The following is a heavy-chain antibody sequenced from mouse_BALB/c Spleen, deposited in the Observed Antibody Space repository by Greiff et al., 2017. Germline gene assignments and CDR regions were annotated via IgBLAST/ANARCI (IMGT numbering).Heavy chain of an antibody. CDR1: GFTFSNYW. D-gene: IGHD1-1*01. CDR3: TRISFYYYGRDYAMDY. CDR2: IRLKSNNYAT. J-gene: IGHJ4*01. V-gene: IGHV6-6*02. Sequence: EVKLMESGGGLVQPGGSMKLSCVASGFTFSNYWMNWVRQSPEKGLEWVAEIRLKSNNYATHYAESVKGRFTISRDDSKSSVYLQMNNLRAEDTGIYYCTRISFYYYGRDYAMDYWGQGTSVTVSS.